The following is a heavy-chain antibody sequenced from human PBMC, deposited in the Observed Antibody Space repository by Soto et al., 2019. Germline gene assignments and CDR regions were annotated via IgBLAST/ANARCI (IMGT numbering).Heavy chain of an antibody. CDR2: IYPGDSDT. V-gene: IGHV5-51*01. CDR3: ARPYYDSSGYFGYFDY. CDR1: GYSFTSYW. D-gene: IGHD3-22*01. J-gene: IGHJ4*02. Sequence: GESLKISCKGSGYSFTSYWIGWVRQMPGKGLEWMGIIYPGDSDTRYSPSFQGQVTISADKSISTAYLQWSSLKASDTAMYYCARPYYDSSGYFGYFDYWGQGTLVTVSS.